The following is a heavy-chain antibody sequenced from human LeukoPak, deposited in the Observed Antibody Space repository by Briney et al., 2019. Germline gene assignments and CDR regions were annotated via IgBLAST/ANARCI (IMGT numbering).Heavy chain of an antibody. Sequence: GGSLRLSCAASGFTFSSYSMNWVRQAPGKGLEWVSYISSSSSTIYYADSVKGRFTISRDNAKNSLYLQMNSLRAEDTAVYYCAREYFPVWFDPWGQGTLVTVSS. CDR1: GFTFSSYS. J-gene: IGHJ5*02. D-gene: IGHD3-10*01. CDR2: ISSSSSTI. CDR3: AREYFPVWFDP. V-gene: IGHV3-48*01.